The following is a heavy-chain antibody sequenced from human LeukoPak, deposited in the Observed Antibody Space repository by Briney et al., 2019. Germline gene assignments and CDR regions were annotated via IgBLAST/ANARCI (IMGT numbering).Heavy chain of an antibody. D-gene: IGHD6-19*01. J-gene: IGHJ5*02. CDR3: AMTLAGSINWFDP. CDR1: GGSFSGCY. CDR2: INHSGST. V-gene: IGHV4-34*01. Sequence: PSETLSLTCAVYGGSFSGCYWSWIRQPPGKGLEWIGEINHSGSTNYNPSLKSRVTISVDTSKNQFSLKLSSVTAADTAVYYCAMTLAGSINWFDPWGQGTLVTVSS.